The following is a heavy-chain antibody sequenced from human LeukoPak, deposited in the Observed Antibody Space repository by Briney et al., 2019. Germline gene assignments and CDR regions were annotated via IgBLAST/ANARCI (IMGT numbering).Heavy chain of an antibody. CDR3: ARPSYPHWYFDL. J-gene: IGHJ2*01. CDR1: GFTFSSYW. V-gene: IGHV3-74*01. CDR2: INSDGSTT. Sequence: GGPLRLSCAASGFTFSSYWMHWVRQAPGKGLVWVSRINSDGSTTTYADSVKGRFTISRDNANNTLYLQMNSLSAEDTAVYCCARPSYPHWYFDLWGRGTLVTVSS.